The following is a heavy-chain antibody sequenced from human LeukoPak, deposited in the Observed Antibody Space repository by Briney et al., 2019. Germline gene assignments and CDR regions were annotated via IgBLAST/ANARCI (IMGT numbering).Heavy chain of an antibody. CDR1: GGSISSSSYY. CDR3: AREREMATIETDAFDI. J-gene: IGHJ3*02. V-gene: IGHV4-39*07. Sequence: PSETLSLTCTVSGGSISSSSYYWGWIRQPPGKGLEWIGSIYYSGSTYYNPSLKSRVTISVDTSKNQFSLKLSSVTAADTAVYYCAREREMATIETDAFDIWGQGTMVTVSS. D-gene: IGHD5-24*01. CDR2: IYYSGST.